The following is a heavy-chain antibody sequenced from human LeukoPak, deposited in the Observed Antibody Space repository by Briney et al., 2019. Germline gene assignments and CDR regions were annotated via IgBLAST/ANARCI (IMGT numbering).Heavy chain of an antibody. CDR3: ARELHSSGWKDAFVI. V-gene: IGHV3-30-3*01. CDR2: ISYDGSNK. Sequence: RRSLRPSCAAAGFTFSSYAMHCVRQAPDEWLEWVAVISYDGSNKYYADSVKGRFTISKDNSKNTLYLQMNSLRAEDTAVYYCARELHSSGWKDAFVIWGQGTMVTVSS. J-gene: IGHJ3*02. CDR1: GFTFSSYA. D-gene: IGHD6-19*01.